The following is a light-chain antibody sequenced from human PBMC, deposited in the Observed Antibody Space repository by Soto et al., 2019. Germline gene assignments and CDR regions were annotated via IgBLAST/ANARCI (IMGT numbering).Light chain of an antibody. V-gene: IGKV3-11*01. J-gene: IGKJ4*01. CDR3: QQRSSWPPT. Sequence: EIVLTQSPATLSLSPGERATLSCRASQGVSSHFAWYQQRPGQAPRLLIYDASNSATGIPARFSGSESGTDLTLTISSLEAEDFAVYYCQQRSSWPPTLGGGTKVDIK. CDR1: QGVSSH. CDR2: DAS.